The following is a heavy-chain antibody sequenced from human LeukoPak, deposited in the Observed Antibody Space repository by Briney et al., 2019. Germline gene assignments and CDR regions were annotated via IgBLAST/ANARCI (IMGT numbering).Heavy chain of an antibody. CDR1: GGSISSGGYY. J-gene: IGHJ4*02. V-gene: IGHV4-61*08. CDR2: IYYSGST. D-gene: IGHD3-10*01. CDR3: ARVVPAGGYYFDY. Sequence: SETLSLTCTVSGGSISSGGYYWSWIRQHPGKGLEWIGYIYYSGSTYYNPSLKSRVTISVDTSRNQSSLKLSSVTAADTAVYYCARVVPAGGYYFDYWGQGTLVTVSS.